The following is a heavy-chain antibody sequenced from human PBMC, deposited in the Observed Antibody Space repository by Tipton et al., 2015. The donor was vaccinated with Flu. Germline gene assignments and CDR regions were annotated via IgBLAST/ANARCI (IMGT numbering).Heavy chain of an antibody. CDR1: GDSISSDFY. CDR3: ARRDYSNYVSDPKSWFDP. CDR2: VSRTGST. Sequence: LRLSCAVSGDSISSDFYWAWIRQFPGKGLEWIRTVSRTGSTIYNPSLKSRVTISIDTSKNQFSLNMRSVTAADMAVYYCARRDYSNYVSDPKSWFDPWGQGTLVAVSS. V-gene: IGHV4-38-2*01. D-gene: IGHD4-11*01. J-gene: IGHJ5*02.